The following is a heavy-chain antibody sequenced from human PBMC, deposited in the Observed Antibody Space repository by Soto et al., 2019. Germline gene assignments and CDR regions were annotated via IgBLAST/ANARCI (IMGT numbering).Heavy chain of an antibody. CDR2: ITSSSSLI. CDR3: ARNKDYAFDI. CDR1: GFSFSTYS. V-gene: IGHV3-48*01. D-gene: IGHD4-17*01. J-gene: IGHJ3*02. Sequence: PGGSLRLSCAASGFSFSTYSMNWVRQAPGKGLEWVSYITSSSSLISYVDSVKGRFTISRDNAKNSLYLQMNSLRAEDTAVYFCARNKDYAFDIWGQGTMVTVSS.